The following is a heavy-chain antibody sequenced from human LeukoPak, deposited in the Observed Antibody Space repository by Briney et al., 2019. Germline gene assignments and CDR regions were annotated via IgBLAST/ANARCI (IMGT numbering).Heavy chain of an antibody. V-gene: IGHV3-73*01. CDR2: IRSKANSYAT. Sequence: PGGSLRLSCAASGFTFSGSAMHWVRQASGKGLEWVGRIRSKANSYATAYAASVKGRFTISRDDSKNTAYLQMNSLKTEDTAVYYCAKGGRAAAGTGDYFDYWGQGTLVTVSS. D-gene: IGHD6-13*01. J-gene: IGHJ4*02. CDR1: GFTFSGSA. CDR3: AKGGRAAAGTGDYFDY.